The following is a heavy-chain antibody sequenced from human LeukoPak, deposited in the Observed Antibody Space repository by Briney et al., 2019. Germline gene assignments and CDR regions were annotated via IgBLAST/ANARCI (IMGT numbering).Heavy chain of an antibody. Sequence: GASVKVSCKASGYTFTGYYIHWVRQAPGQGLEWMGWINPNSGATNYAQTFQGRVTMTRDTSITTAYMELSRLRSDDTAMFYCVRDVPDCGSECYIFDYWGQGTLVTVSS. CDR3: VRDVPDCGSECYIFDY. V-gene: IGHV1-2*02. D-gene: IGHD2-21*01. CDR1: GYTFTGYY. J-gene: IGHJ4*02. CDR2: INPNSGAT.